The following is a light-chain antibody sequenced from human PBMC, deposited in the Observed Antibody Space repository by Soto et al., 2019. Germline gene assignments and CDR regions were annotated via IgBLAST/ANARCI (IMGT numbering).Light chain of an antibody. Sequence: QSALTQPPSASGSPGQSVAISCTGTSSDVGGYNYVSWYQHHPGKAPKLMIYEVSRRPSGVSDRFSGSKSGNTASPTVSGLQAEDEADYYCSSYSGSSNWVFGGGTEVTVL. V-gene: IGLV2-8*01. J-gene: IGLJ3*02. CDR1: SSDVGGYNY. CDR2: EVS. CDR3: SSYSGSSNWV.